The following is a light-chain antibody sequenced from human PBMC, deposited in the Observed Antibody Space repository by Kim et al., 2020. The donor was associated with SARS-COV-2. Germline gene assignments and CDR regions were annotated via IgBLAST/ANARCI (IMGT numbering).Light chain of an antibody. CDR3: QQYGSTLYT. CDR1: QSVSSNY. V-gene: IGKV3-20*01. J-gene: IGKJ2*01. CDR2: GAS. Sequence: LSPGERATLSCRASQSVSSNYLAWYQQKPGQAPRLLIYGASSRATGIPDRFTGSGSGTDFTLTIIRLEPEDVAVYYCQQYGSTLYTFGQGTKLEI.